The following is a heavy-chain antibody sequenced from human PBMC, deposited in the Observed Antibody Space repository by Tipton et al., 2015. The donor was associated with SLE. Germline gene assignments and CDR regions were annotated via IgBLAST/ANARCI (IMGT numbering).Heavy chain of an antibody. D-gene: IGHD4-17*01. CDR2: ISSTSDYI. CDR1: GFTLSIYS. J-gene: IGHJ6*04. Sequence: SLRLSCAASGFTLSIYSVNWVRQAPGKGLEWVSFISSTSDYIYYADSMKGRSTISRDNAKNSVYLQMNSLRAEDTAVYYCARDGRGDYPKGVMDVWGKGTMVTVSS. CDR3: ARDGRGDYPKGVMDV. V-gene: IGHV3-21*01.